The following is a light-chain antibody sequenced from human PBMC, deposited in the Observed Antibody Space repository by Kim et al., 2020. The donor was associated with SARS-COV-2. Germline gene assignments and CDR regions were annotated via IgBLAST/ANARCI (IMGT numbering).Light chain of an antibody. V-gene: IGLV10-54*01. J-gene: IGLJ3*02. CDR2: RNN. Sequence: QAGLTQPPSVSKGLRQTATLTCTGNSNNVGNQGAAWLQQHQGHPPKLLSYRNNNRPSGISERLSASRSGNTASLTITGLQPEDEADYYCSAWDAWVFGGGTKLTVL. CDR3: SAWDAWV. CDR1: SNNVGNQG.